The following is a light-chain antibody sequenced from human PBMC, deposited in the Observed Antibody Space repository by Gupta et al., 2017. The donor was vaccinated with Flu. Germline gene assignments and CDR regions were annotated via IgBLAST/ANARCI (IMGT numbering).Light chain of an antibody. CDR1: QSVLYSSNNKNY. J-gene: IGKJ2*01. V-gene: IGKV4-1*01. CDR2: WAS. Sequence: SLGERATINCKSSQSVLYSSNNKNYLAWYQKKPGQPPKLLIYWASTRESGVPDRFSGSGSGTDFTLTISSLQAEDVAVYYCQQYYSTPHTFGQGTKLEIK. CDR3: QQYYSTPHT.